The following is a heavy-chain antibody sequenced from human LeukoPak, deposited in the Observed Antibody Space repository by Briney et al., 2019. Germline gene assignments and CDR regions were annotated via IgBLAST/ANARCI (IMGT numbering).Heavy chain of an antibody. CDR3: ARGRDGYNFLNRGEYYYFDY. CDR1: GGSFSGYY. V-gene: IGHV4-34*01. J-gene: IGHJ4*02. CDR2: INHSGST. Sequence: SETLSLTCAVYGGSFSGYYWSWIRQPPGKGLEWIGEINHSGSTNYNPSLKSRVTISVDTSKNQFSLRLNSVTAADTAMYYCARGRDGYNFLNRGEYYYFDYWGQGTLITVSS. D-gene: IGHD5-24*01.